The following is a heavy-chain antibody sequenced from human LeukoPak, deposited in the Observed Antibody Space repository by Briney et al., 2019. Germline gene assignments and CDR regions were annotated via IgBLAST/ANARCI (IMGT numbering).Heavy chain of an antibody. J-gene: IGHJ3*02. CDR2: INPSGGST. CDR1: GYTFTSYY. Sequence: ASVKVSCKASGYTFTSYYMHWVRQAPGQGLEWMGIINPSGGSTSYAQKFQGRVTTTRDMSTSTVYMELSSLRSEDTAVYYCARDRYDSSGYSSFDDAFDIWGQGTMVTVSS. D-gene: IGHD3-22*01. CDR3: ARDRYDSSGYSSFDDAFDI. V-gene: IGHV1-46*01.